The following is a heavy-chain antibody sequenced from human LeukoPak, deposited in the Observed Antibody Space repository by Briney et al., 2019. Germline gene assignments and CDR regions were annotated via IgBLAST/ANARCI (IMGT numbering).Heavy chain of an antibody. Sequence: SETLSLTCTVSGFSISTYYWSWFRQPAGKGLEWIGRIHSSGNTNYNPSLQSRVSLSIDTSQNQLSLRLTSLTAADTAVYFCARDVGKAYWGQGLLAIVSS. J-gene: IGHJ4*02. CDR1: GFSISTYY. CDR3: ARDVGKAY. D-gene: IGHD4-23*01. V-gene: IGHV4-4*07. CDR2: IHSSGNT.